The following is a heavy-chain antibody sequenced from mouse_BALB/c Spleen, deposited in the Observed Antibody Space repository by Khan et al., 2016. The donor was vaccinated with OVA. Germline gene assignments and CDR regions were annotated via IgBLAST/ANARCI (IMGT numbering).Heavy chain of an antibody. CDR1: GYSITSGYA. J-gene: IGHJ2*01. CDR3: ARGNYYGYDFDY. CDR2: ISYSGVT. D-gene: IGHD1-2*01. Sequence: VQLKESGSGLVKPSQSLSLTCTVTGYSITSGYAWNWIRQFPGNKLEWMGYISYSGVTSYTPSLTSRISITRDTSKNQFFLQLHSVTTEDTATYYCARGNYYGYDFDYWGQGTTLTVAS. V-gene: IGHV3-2*02.